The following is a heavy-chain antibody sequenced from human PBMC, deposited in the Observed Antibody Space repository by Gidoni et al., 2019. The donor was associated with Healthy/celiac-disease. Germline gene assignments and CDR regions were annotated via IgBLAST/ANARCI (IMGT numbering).Heavy chain of an antibody. J-gene: IGHJ3*02. CDR1: GFTFDDYA. Sequence: EVQLVESGGGLVQPGRSLRLSCAASGFTFDDYAMHWVRQAPGKGLEWVSGISWNSGSIGYADSVKGRFTISRDNAKNSLYLQMNSLRAEDTALYYCAKGLVRGVVVIFNAFDIWGQGTMVTVSS. V-gene: IGHV3-9*01. D-gene: IGHD3-22*01. CDR3: AKGLVRGVVVIFNAFDI. CDR2: ISWNSGSI.